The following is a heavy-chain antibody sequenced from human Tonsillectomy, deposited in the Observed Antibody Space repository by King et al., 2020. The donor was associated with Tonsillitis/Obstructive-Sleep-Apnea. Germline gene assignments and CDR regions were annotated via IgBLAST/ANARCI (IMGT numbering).Heavy chain of an antibody. CDR3: AGNIVVVVAATRWFDP. Sequence: QLQESGPGLVKPSETLSLTCTVSGGSISSSSYYWGWIRQPPGKGLEWIGSIYYSGRTYYNPSLKSRVTISVDTSKNQFSLKLSSVTAADTAVYYCAGNIVVVVAATRWFDPWGQGTLVTVSS. V-gene: IGHV4-39*01. D-gene: IGHD2-15*01. CDR1: GGSISSSSYY. CDR2: IYYSGRT. J-gene: IGHJ5*02.